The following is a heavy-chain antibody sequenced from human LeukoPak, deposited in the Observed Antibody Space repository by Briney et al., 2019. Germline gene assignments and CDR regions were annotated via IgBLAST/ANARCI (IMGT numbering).Heavy chain of an antibody. D-gene: IGHD3-22*01. J-gene: IGHJ4*02. CDR1: GGTFISHF. CDR2: IIPIFGTT. Sequence: GASVKVSCKSSGGTFISHFFSGVRQPPGQGLEWMGGIIPIFGTTKYAQKFQGRVTITTDDSTSTGYMELSSLRSEDTAVYYCARRWPHSSGYYLFDYWGQGTLVTVSS. V-gene: IGHV1-69*05. CDR3: ARRWPHSSGYYLFDY.